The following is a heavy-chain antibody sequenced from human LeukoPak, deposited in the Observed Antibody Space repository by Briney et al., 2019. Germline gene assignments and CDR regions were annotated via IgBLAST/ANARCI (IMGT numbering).Heavy chain of an antibody. CDR3: AREKDWNDGGCFDY. CDR1: GGSISSYY. V-gene: IGHV4-4*07. CDR2: IYTSGST. D-gene: IGHD1-1*01. J-gene: IGHJ4*02. Sequence: PSETLSLTCTVSGGSISSYYWSWIRQPAGKGLEWIGRIYTSGSTNYNPSLKSRVTMSVDTSKNQFSLKLSSVTAADTAVYCCAREKDWNDGGCFDYWGQGTLVTVSS.